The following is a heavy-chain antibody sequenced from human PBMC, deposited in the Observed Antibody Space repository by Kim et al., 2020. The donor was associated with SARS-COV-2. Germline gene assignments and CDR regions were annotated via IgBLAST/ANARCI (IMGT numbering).Heavy chain of an antibody. CDR3: VRVMFSYGSGTPYNYYSHLDV. CDR2: IYHSGIT. CDR1: GASISSGDFS. J-gene: IGHJ6*03. V-gene: IGHV4-30-2*01. Sequence: SETLSLTCTVSGASISSGDFSWGWVRQPPGKGLQWIGYIYHSGITYYNPSLESGVTMSVDRSKNQVSLTLTSVTAADTAVYYCVRVMFSYGSGTPYNYYSHLDVGGTATSVTV. D-gene: IGHD3-10*01.